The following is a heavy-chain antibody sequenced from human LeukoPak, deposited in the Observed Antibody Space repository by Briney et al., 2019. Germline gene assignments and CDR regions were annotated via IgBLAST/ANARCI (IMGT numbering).Heavy chain of an antibody. Sequence: ASVKVSCKASGYTFTSYAMHWVRQAPGQRLEWMGWISAGNGNTKYSQKFQGRVTITRDTSASTAYMELSSLRSEDTAVYYCARMGVAAAGTILYYFDYWGQGTLVTVSS. CDR1: GYTFTSYA. CDR2: ISAGNGNT. CDR3: ARMGVAAAGTILYYFDY. V-gene: IGHV1-3*01. D-gene: IGHD6-13*01. J-gene: IGHJ4*02.